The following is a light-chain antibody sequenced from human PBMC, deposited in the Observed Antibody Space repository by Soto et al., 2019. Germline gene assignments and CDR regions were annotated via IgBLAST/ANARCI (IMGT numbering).Light chain of an antibody. J-gene: IGKJ1*01. CDR2: DAS. V-gene: IGKV3D-15*01. Sequence: EIVMTQSPATLSVSPGERATLSCRASQSISSNLAWYQHRPGQAPRLLIYDASTRAPGIPGRFSGSGSGTDFTLTISSLQSEDFAVYYCQQYEQWPPWTFGQGTKVDIK. CDR3: QQYEQWPPWT. CDR1: QSISSN.